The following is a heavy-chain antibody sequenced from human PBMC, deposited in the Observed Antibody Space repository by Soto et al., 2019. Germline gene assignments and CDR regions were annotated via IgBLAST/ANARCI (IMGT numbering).Heavy chain of an antibody. CDR2: INAGNGNT. CDR3: ARDSLTTPMGDY. CDR1: GYTFTSYA. Sequence: QVQLVQSGAEVKKPGASVKVSCEASGYTFTSYAIHWVRQAPGQSLEWMGGINAGNGNTRYSQKFQGRVTITRDTSASTASMELGSLTSEDTAVYYCARDSLTTPMGDYWGQGTLVTVSS. V-gene: IGHV1-3*01. D-gene: IGHD5-18*01. J-gene: IGHJ4*02.